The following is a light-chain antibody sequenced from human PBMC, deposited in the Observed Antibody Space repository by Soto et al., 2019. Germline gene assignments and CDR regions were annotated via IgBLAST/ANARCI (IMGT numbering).Light chain of an antibody. CDR1: QSISSW. CDR3: QQYNSYSLT. CDR2: DAS. J-gene: IGKJ1*01. V-gene: IGKV1-5*01. Sequence: DIQMTQSPSTLSASVGDRVTITCRASQSISSWLAWYQQKPGKAPKLLIYDASSLESGFPSRFSGSGSGPEFTLTISRLQPDDFATYYCQQYNSYSLTFGQGTKVEIK.